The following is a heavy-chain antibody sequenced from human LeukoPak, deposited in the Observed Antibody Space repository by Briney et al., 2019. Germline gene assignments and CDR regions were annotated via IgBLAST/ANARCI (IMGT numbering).Heavy chain of an antibody. CDR2: ISGSAGST. CDR3: AKDPETYCGGGSCYIDY. CDR1: GFTFSNYA. Sequence: GGSLRLSCAASGFTFSNYAMSWVRQAPGKGLAWVSAISGSAGSTYYADSVRGRFAISRDNSKNTLYLQMYSLRADDTAVYYCAKDPETYCGGGSCYIDYWGQGTLVIVSS. D-gene: IGHD2-15*01. J-gene: IGHJ4*02. V-gene: IGHV3-23*01.